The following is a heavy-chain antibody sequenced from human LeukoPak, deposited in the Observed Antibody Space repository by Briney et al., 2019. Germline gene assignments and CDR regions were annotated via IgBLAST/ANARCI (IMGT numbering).Heavy chain of an antibody. CDR3: ARDFLSYDGSENHFEDTFDI. CDR1: GYSFDRYG. CDR2: IGAFNGNT. J-gene: IGHJ3*02. V-gene: IGHV1-18*01. Sequence: ASVKVSCKASGYSFDRYGISWVRQAPGQGLEWLGWIGAFNGNTNYAQNLQGRVTMTADTSTTTAYMELRSLSCDDTDVYYCARDFLSYDGSENHFEDTFDIWGQGTMVTVSS. D-gene: IGHD3-22*01.